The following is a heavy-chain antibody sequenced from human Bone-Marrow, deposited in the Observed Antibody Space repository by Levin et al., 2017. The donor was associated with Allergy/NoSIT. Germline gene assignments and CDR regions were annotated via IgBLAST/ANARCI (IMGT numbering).Heavy chain of an antibody. V-gene: IGHV3-23*01. CDR2: ISGSGSSL. CDR1: GFTFSNYA. CDR3: AKSEGGPAAVLVDRFDP. D-gene: IGHD2-8*02. J-gene: IGHJ5*02. Sequence: GGSLRLSCAASGFTFSNYAMSWVRQAPGKGLEWVSGISGSGSSLYSADSVRGRFTISRDNSKNTLYLQMNSLRADDTAVYYCAKSEGGPAAVLVDRFDPWGQGTLVTVSS.